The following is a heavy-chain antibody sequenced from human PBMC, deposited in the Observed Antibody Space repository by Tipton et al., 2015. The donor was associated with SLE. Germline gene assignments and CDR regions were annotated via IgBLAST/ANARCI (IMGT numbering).Heavy chain of an antibody. CDR3: ARERVVVPAALIYYYYMDV. J-gene: IGHJ6*03. V-gene: IGHV4-30-2*01. CDR2: IYHSGST. CDR1: GGSISSGGYS. D-gene: IGHD2-2*01. Sequence: GLVKPSETLSLTCAVSGGSISSGGYSWSWIRQPPGKGLEWIGYIYHSGSTYYNPSLKSRVTISVDTSKNQFSLKLSSVTAADTAVYYCARERVVVPAALIYYYYMDVWGKGTTVTVSS.